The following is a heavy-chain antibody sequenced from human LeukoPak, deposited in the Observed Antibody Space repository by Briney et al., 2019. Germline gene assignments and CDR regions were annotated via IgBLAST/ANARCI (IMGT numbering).Heavy chain of an antibody. CDR2: IYYSGNT. J-gene: IGHJ4*02. V-gene: IGHV4-59*01. D-gene: IGHD1-26*01. Sequence: PSETLSLTCSVCGGSISGYYWSWIRQPPGKGPECIGYIYYSGNTNYNPSLKSRVTISVDTSKNQFSLKLRSVTAADTAVYFCARDEGSYAFDYWGQGILVTVSS. CDR3: ARDEGSYAFDY. CDR1: GGSISGYY.